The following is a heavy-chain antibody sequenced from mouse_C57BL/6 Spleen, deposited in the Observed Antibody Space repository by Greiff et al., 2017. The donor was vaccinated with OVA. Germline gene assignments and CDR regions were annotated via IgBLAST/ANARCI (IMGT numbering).Heavy chain of an antibody. CDR1: GYSITSGYY. V-gene: IGHV3-6*01. CDR3: ARVDGYYVNYAMDY. D-gene: IGHD2-3*01. Sequence: DVQLQESGPGLVKPSQSLSLTCSVTGYSITSGYYWNWIRQFPGNKLEWMGYISYDGSNNYNPSLKNRISITRATSKNQFFLKLNSVTTEDTATYYCARVDGYYVNYAMDYWGQGTSVTVSS. J-gene: IGHJ4*01. CDR2: ISYDGSN.